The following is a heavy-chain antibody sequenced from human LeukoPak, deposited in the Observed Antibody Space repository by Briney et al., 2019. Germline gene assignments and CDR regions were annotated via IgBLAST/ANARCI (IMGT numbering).Heavy chain of an antibody. D-gene: IGHD3-22*01. CDR2: IDSKTGNP. CDR1: GYTFTSYS. J-gene: IGHJ5*02. Sequence: ASVKVSCKASGYTFTSYSINWVRQAPGQGLEWMGWIDSKTGNPTYAQGFTGRFVFSLDTSVTTAYLQISSLKAEDAAVYYCARDVGYYDSSGYYLGWFDPWGQGTLVTVSS. V-gene: IGHV7-4-1*02. CDR3: ARDVGYYDSSGYYLGWFDP.